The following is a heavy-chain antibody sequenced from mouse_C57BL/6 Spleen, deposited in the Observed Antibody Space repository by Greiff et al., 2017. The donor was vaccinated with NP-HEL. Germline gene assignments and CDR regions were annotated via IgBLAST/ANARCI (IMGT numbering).Heavy chain of an antibody. J-gene: IGHJ3*01. Sequence: QVQLQQSGPGLVQPSQSLSITCTVSGFSLTSYGVHWVRQSPGKGLEWLGVIWSGGSTDYNAAFISRLSLSKDNSKSQVFFKMNSLQADDTAIYYCARKGSPNWFWFAYWGQGTLVTVSA. CDR2: IWSGGST. CDR1: GFSLTSYG. D-gene: IGHD4-1*01. CDR3: ARKGSPNWFWFAY. V-gene: IGHV2-2*01.